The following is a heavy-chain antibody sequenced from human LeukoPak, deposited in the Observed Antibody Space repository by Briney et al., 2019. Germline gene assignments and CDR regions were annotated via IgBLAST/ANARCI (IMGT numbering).Heavy chain of an antibody. J-gene: IGHJ4*02. CDR2: ISYDGSNK. CDR3: ARGSSGPSVTADY. Sequence: PGGSLRLSCAASGLTFSSYAMHWVRQAPGKGLGWVAVISYDGSNKYYADSVKGRFTISRDDSKNTLYLQMNSLRAEDTAVYYCARGSSGPSVTADYWGQGTLVTVSS. D-gene: IGHD2-21*02. CDR1: GLTFSSYA. V-gene: IGHV3-30*04.